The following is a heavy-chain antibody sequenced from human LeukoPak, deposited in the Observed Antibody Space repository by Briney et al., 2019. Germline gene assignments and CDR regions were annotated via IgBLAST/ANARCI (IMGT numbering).Heavy chain of an antibody. CDR1: GGSISSYY. D-gene: IGHD3-10*01. V-gene: IGHV4-59*01. CDR3: ARAVYYIPVRGVDNWFDP. J-gene: IGHJ5*02. CDR2: IYYSGST. Sequence: SETLSLTCTVSGGSISSYYWSWLRQPPGKGLEWLGYIYYSGSTNYNPSLKSRVTISVDTSKNQFSLKLSSVTAADTAVYYCARAVYYIPVRGVDNWFDPWGQGTLVTVSS.